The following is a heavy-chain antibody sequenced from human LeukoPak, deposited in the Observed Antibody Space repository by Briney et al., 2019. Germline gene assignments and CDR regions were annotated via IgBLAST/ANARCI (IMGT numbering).Heavy chain of an antibody. D-gene: IGHD2-21*01. CDR1: GFSFSRCW. CDR2: ISSVGTM. V-gene: IGHV3-48*03. Sequence: PGGSLRLSCVASGFSFSRCWLSWVRQAPGKGLEWIAYISSVGTMYYADSVKARFTISRDNGDNSLSLQMNSLRAGDTAVYYCARSRVIVDAFDIWGQGTMVTVSS. J-gene: IGHJ3*02. CDR3: ARSRVIVDAFDI.